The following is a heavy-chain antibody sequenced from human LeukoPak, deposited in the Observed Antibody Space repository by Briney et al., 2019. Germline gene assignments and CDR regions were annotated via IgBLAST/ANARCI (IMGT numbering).Heavy chain of an antibody. J-gene: IGHJ4*02. Sequence: PGGSLRLSCAASGFTFSSYGMHWVRQAPGKGLEWVAVISYDGSNKYYADSVKGRFTISRDNAKNSLYLQMNSLRAEDTAVYYCAREGCSSTSCYNWGQGTLVTVSS. D-gene: IGHD2-2*02. CDR3: AREGCSSTSCYN. CDR2: ISYDGSNK. V-gene: IGHV3-30*03. CDR1: GFTFSSYG.